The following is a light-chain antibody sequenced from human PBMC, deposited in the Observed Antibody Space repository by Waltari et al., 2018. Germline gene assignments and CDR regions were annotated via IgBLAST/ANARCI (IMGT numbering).Light chain of an antibody. CDR1: NIGSCS. J-gene: IGLJ1*01. CDR3: HVWHAHFDPGV. Sequence: SYVLTQPPSVSVAPGETASITCGGDNIGSCSLHWSQQKPGQAPLLILFFDSDRPSGIPARFSGSNSGNTATLTITSVEAGDEARYYCHVWHAHFDPGVFGTGTEVTVL. CDR2: FDS. V-gene: IGLV3-21*04.